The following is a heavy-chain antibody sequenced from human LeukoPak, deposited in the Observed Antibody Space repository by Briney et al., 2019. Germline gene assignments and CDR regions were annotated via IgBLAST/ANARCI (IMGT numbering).Heavy chain of an antibody. CDR3: ATLAYYDFWSGYYRY. Sequence: ASVKVSCKVSGYTLTELSMHWVRQAPGKGLEWMGGFDPEDGETIYAQKFQGRVTMTEDTSTDTAYTELSSLRSEDTAVYYCATLAYYDFWSGYYRYWGQGTLVTVSS. J-gene: IGHJ4*02. CDR2: FDPEDGET. D-gene: IGHD3-3*01. V-gene: IGHV1-24*01. CDR1: GYTLTELS.